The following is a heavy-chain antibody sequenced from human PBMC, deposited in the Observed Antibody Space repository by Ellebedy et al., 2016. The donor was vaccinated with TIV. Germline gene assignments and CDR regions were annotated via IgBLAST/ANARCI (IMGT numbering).Heavy chain of an antibody. CDR1: GFHFRCYW. Sequence: GESLKISCAASGFHFRCYWMTWVRQAPGKGPEWVAKIRQEGDEIYYVESVKGRFTISRDNAKHSLFPQMNSLRVEDTAVYYCARRASYGDYALQVNPWFDRWGQGTLVTVSS. D-gene: IGHD4-17*01. CDR3: ARRASYGDYALQVNPWFDR. J-gene: IGHJ5*02. V-gene: IGHV3-7*01. CDR2: IRQEGDEI.